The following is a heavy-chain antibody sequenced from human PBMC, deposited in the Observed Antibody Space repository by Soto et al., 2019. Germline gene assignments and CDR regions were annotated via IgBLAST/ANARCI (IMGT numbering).Heavy chain of an antibody. CDR3: AGRIEMATIGPFDY. CDR2: IIPIFGTA. Sequence: SVKVSCKASGGTFSSYAISWVRQAPGQGLEWMGGIIPIFGTANYAQKFQGRVTITADESTSTAYMELSSLRSEDTAVYYCAGRIEMATIGPFDYWGQGTLVTVSS. V-gene: IGHV1-69*13. CDR1: GGTFSSYA. J-gene: IGHJ4*02. D-gene: IGHD5-12*01.